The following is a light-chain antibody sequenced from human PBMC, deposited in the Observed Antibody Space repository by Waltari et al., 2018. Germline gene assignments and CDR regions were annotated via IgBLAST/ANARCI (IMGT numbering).Light chain of an antibody. J-gene: IGKJ2*01. Sequence: DIQMTQSPSSLSASAGDRVTITCRASQSISNYLNWYQQKPGKAPKVLIYSASALQSRVPSRFSGSGSGTDFTLTISSLQPEDFATYYCQQSYSVPPYTFGQGTKLEIK. CDR1: QSISNY. CDR2: SAS. CDR3: QQSYSVPPYT. V-gene: IGKV1-39*01.